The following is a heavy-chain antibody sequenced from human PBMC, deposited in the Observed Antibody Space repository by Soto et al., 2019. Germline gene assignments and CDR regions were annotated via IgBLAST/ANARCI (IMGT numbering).Heavy chain of an antibody. CDR3: ASPATFSMVAADY. Sequence: GGSLRLSCAASEFTFRTYSLNWVRQAPGRGLVWVSRINSDGSSTSYADSVKGRFTVSRDNARNTLFLQMNHLRAEDTALYYCASPATFSMVAADYWGHGTPVTVSS. D-gene: IGHD2-15*01. J-gene: IGHJ4*03. CDR1: EFTFRTYS. CDR2: INSDGSST. V-gene: IGHV3-74*01.